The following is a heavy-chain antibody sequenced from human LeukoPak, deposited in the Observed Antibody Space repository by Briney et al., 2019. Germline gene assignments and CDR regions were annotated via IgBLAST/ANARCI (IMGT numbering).Heavy chain of an antibody. CDR1: GFTVSSNY. CDR2: IYSGGST. D-gene: IGHD4-17*01. J-gene: IGHJ6*03. CDR3: ARAGDYGDYVHYYYMDV. Sequence: GGSLRLSCAASGFTVSSNYMSWVRQAPGKGLEWVSVIYSGGSTYYADSVKGRFTISRDNSKNTLYLQMNSLRAEDTAVYYCARAGDYGDYVHYYYMDVWGKGTTVTISS. V-gene: IGHV3-53*01.